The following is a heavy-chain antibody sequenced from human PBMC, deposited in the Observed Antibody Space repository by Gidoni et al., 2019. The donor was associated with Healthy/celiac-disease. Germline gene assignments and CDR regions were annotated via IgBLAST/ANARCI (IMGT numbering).Heavy chain of an antibody. Sequence: QLQLQESGPGLVKPAETLSLTCTSSGDSISSSTYYWGWIRQPPGKGLAWIGSMYYSGSTYYTPSLKSRVTISVDTSKNQFSLKLRSVTAADTAVYYCASRRSDAFDIWGQGTMVTVSS. CDR2: MYYSGST. J-gene: IGHJ3*02. CDR1: GDSISSSTYY. V-gene: IGHV4-39*01. CDR3: ASRRSDAFDI.